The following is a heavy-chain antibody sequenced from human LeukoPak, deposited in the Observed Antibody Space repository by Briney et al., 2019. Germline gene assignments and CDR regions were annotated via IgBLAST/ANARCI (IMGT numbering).Heavy chain of an antibody. J-gene: IGHJ4*02. CDR3: ASASSSSWYYFDY. D-gene: IGHD6-13*01. V-gene: IGHV1-2*02. CDR2: INPNSGGT. Sequence: ASVKVSCKASGYTFTSYDINWVRQATGQGLEWMGWINPNSGGTNYAQKFQGRVTMTRDTSISTAYMELSRLRSDDTAVYYCASASSSSWYYFDYWGQGTLVTVSS. CDR1: GYTFTSYD.